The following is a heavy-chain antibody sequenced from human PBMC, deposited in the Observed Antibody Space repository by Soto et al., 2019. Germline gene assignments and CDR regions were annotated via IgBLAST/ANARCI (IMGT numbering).Heavy chain of an antibody. Sequence: GGSLRLSCAASGFTFSSYSMNWVRQAPGKGLEWVSSISSSSSYIYYADSVKGRFTISRDNAKNSLYLQMNNLRAEDTAVYYCARGEEILWFGELSYAFDIWGQGTMVTVSS. V-gene: IGHV3-21*01. J-gene: IGHJ3*02. CDR2: ISSSSSYI. D-gene: IGHD3-10*01. CDR3: ARGEEILWFGELSYAFDI. CDR1: GFTFSSYS.